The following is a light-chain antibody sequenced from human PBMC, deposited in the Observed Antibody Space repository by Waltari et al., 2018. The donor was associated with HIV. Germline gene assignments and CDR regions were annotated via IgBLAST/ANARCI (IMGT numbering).Light chain of an antibody. J-gene: IGLJ1*01. CDR2: EVS. Sequence: QSALTQPASVSGSPGQSITISCPGTSSDVGAYNYVSWYQQHPGKAPKLMISEVSDRPSGVSNRFSGSKSGNTASLTISGLQAEDEADYYCSSYTSSNTYVFGTGTKVTVL. V-gene: IGLV2-14*01. CDR1: SSDVGAYNY. CDR3: SSYTSSNTYV.